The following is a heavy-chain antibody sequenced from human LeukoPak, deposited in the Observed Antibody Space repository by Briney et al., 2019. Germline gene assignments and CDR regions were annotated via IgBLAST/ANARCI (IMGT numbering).Heavy chain of an antibody. D-gene: IGHD2-2*02. CDR3: ARDPIFCNSTSCYMAGY. J-gene: IGHJ4*02. CDR1: GYTFTSYY. Sequence: ASVKVSCKASGYTFTSYYMHWVRQAPGQGLEWMGIINPSGGSTSYAQKFQGRVTMTRDTSTSTVYMELSSLRSEDTAVYYCARDPIFCNSTSCYMAGYWGQGTLVTVSS. V-gene: IGHV1-46*01. CDR2: INPSGGST.